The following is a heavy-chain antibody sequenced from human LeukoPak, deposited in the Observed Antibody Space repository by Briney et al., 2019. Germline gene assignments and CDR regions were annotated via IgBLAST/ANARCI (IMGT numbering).Heavy chain of an antibody. CDR3: ASLRFLEWAFDY. D-gene: IGHD3-3*01. V-gene: IGHV4-59*01. J-gene: IGHJ4*02. CDR2: IYYSGST. Sequence: SETLSLTCTVSGGSISSYYWSWIRQPPGKGLEWIGYIYYSGSTNYNPSLKSRVTISVDTSKNQFSLKLSSVTAADTAVYYCASLRFLEWAFDYWGQGTLVTVSS. CDR1: GGSISSYY.